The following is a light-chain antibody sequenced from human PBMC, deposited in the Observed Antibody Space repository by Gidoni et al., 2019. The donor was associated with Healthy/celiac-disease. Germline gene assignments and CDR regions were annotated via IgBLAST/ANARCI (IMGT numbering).Light chain of an antibody. Sequence: QSVLTQPPSVSGAPGQGVTISCTGSSSNIGAGYDVYWYQQLPGTAPKLLIYGNSNRPSGVPDRFSGSKSGTSASLAITGLQAEDEADYYCQSYDSSLSVVFGGGTKLTVL. CDR3: QSYDSSLSVV. V-gene: IGLV1-40*01. J-gene: IGLJ2*01. CDR1: SSNIGAGYD. CDR2: GNS.